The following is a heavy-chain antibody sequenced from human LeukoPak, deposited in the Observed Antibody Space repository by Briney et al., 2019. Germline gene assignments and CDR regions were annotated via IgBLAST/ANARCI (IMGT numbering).Heavy chain of an antibody. D-gene: IGHD3-16*01. CDR1: GFTFSSYG. CDR2: IRYDGSNK. CDR3: ARDWGLPWGNWFDP. Sequence: PGGSLRLSCAASGFTFSSYGMHWVRQAPGKGLEWVAFIRYDGSNKYYADSVKGRFTISRDNSKNTLYLQMNSLRAEDTAVYYCARDWGLPWGNWFDPWGQGTLVTVSS. V-gene: IGHV3-30*02. J-gene: IGHJ5*02.